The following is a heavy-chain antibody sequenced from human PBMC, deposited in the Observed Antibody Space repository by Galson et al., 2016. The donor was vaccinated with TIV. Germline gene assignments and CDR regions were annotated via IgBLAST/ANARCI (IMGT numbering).Heavy chain of an antibody. J-gene: IGHJ6*02. CDR2: IIDSGSST. CDR1: GFTFSSYE. CDR3: AKVPSSGFYYYYGMDV. D-gene: IGHD3-22*01. Sequence: SLRLSCAASGFTFSSYEMNWVRQAPGKGLEWVSYIIDSGSSTYYADSVKGRSTISRDNSKKTVYMQMNSLRAEDTAVYYCAKVPSSGFYYYYGMDVWGQGTTVTVSS. V-gene: IGHV3-48*03.